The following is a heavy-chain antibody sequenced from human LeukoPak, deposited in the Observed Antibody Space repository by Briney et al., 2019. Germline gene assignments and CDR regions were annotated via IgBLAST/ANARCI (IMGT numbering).Heavy chain of an antibody. CDR3: ARGVGPTVIPTFDY. CDR1: GFTFSSYA. CDR2: ISSNGCST. J-gene: IGHJ4*02. D-gene: IGHD4-17*01. V-gene: IGHV3-64*01. Sequence: PGGSLRLSCAASGFTFSSYAMHWVRQAPGKGLEYVSAISSNGCSTYYANSVKGRFTISRDNSKNTLYLQMGSLRAEDMAVYYCARGVGPTVIPTFDYWGQGTLVTVSS.